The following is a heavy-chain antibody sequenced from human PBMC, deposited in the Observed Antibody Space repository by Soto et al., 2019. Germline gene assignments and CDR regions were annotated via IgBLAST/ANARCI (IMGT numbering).Heavy chain of an antibody. CDR2: VNPILSMS. CDR1: GDTFSFYT. V-gene: IGHV1-69*02. CDR3: ATSYGSGYRAFDY. J-gene: IGHJ4*02. D-gene: IGHD3-10*01. Sequence: QVQLVQSGAELKKPGSSVKVSCKASGDTFSFYTINWVRQAPGLGLEWMGRVNPILSMSNYAQKFRGRVTMTADKSMSTAYMELRSLRSEDTAFYYCATSYGSGYRAFDYWGQGALVTVSS.